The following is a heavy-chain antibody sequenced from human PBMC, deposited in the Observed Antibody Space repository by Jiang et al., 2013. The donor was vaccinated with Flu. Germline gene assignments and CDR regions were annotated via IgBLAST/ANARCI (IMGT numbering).Heavy chain of an antibody. Sequence: QLLESGGGVVQPGRSLRLSCAASGFTFSSYGMHWVRQAPGKGLEWVAVISYDGSNKYYADSVKGRFTISRDNSKNTLYLQMNSLRAEDTAVYYCAKDQTLVIAVAGTLDYWGQGTLVTVSS. D-gene: IGHD6-19*01. J-gene: IGHJ4*02. CDR1: GFTFSSYG. V-gene: IGHV3-30*18. CDR2: ISYDGSNK. CDR3: AKDQTLVIAVAGTLDY.